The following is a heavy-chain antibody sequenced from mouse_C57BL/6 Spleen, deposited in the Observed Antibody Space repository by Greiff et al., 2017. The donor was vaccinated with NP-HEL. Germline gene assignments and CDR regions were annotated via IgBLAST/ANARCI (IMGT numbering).Heavy chain of an antibody. CDR2: ISDGGSYT. V-gene: IGHV5-4*01. J-gene: IGHJ3*01. CDR1: GFTFSSYA. CDR3: AREGDYGRAWFAY. D-gene: IGHD2-4*01. Sequence: EVQRVESGGGLVKPGGSLKLSCAASGFTFSSYAMSWVRQTPEKRLEWVATISDGGSYTYYPDNVKGRFTISRDNAKNNLYLQMSHLKSEDTAMYYCAREGDYGRAWFAYWGQGTLVTVSA.